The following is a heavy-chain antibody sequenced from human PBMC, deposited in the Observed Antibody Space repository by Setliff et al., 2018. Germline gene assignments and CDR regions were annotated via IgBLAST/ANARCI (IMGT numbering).Heavy chain of an antibody. CDR3: TREFSSSPGH. CDR1: GGSIGSHY. Sequence: SETLSLTCSVSGGSIGSHYWSWIRLAPGKGLEWIGSIYYNGNTYYNPSLRSRLTISIDTSESQFSLRLNSVAAADTAVYYCTREFSSSPGHWGQGILVTVSS. V-gene: IGHV4-59*11. CDR2: IYYNGNT. D-gene: IGHD6-19*01. J-gene: IGHJ4*02.